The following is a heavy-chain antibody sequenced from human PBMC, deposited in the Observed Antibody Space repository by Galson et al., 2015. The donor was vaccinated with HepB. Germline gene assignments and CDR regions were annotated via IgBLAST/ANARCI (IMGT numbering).Heavy chain of an antibody. V-gene: IGHV1-46*01. CDR1: GYTFTSYY. Sequence: SVKVSCKASGYTFTSYYMHWVRQAPGQGLEWMGIINPSGGSTSYAQKFQGRVTMTRDTSTSTVYMELSSLRSEDTAVYYCARARGYYGSGSHPGGLNAFDIWGQGTMVTVSS. D-gene: IGHD3-10*01. CDR2: INPSGGST. J-gene: IGHJ3*02. CDR3: ARARGYYGSGSHPGGLNAFDI.